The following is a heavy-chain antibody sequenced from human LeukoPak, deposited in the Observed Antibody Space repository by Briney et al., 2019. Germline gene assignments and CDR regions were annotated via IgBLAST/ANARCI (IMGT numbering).Heavy chain of an antibody. CDR3: ARGLGMTTVTTSYFDY. CDR1: GGSFSGYY. V-gene: IGHV4-34*01. CDR2: INHSGST. D-gene: IGHD4-17*01. J-gene: IGHJ4*02. Sequence: PSETLSLTCAVYGGSFSGYYWSWIRQPPGKGLEWIGEINHSGSTNYNPSLKSRVTISVDTSKNQFSLKLSSVTAADTAVYYCARGLGMTTVTTSYFDYWGQGPLATVSS.